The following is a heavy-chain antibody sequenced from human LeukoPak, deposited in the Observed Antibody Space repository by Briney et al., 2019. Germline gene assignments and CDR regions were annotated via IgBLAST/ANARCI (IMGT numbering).Heavy chain of an antibody. CDR2: ISSSSSTI. J-gene: IGHJ4*02. D-gene: IGHD3-10*01. CDR3: ARDGGATLVRGVITFDY. Sequence: GGSLRLSCAASGFTFTRYSMTWVRQAPGRGLEWVSYISSSSSTIHYADSVKGRFTISRDNTKNSLYLQMNSLRAEDTAVYYCARDGGATLVRGVITFDYWGQGTLVTVSS. CDR1: GFTFTRYS. V-gene: IGHV3-48*04.